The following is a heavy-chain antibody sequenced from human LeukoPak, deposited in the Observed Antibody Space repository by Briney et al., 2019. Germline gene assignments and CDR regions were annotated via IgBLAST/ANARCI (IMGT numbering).Heavy chain of an antibody. V-gene: IGHV5-51*01. CDR1: GYSFTSYW. Sequence: GESLKISCKGSGYSFTSYWIGWVRQMPGKGLEWMGIIYPGDSDTRYSPSFQGQVTISADKSISTAYLQWSSLKASDTAMYYCASQTAQVQLERRWYYMDVWGKGTTVTVSS. D-gene: IGHD1-1*01. CDR2: IYPGDSDT. J-gene: IGHJ6*03. CDR3: ASQTAQVQLERRWYYMDV.